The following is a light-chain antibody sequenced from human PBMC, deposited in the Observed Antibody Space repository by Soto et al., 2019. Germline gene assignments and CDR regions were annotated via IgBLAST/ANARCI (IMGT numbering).Light chain of an antibody. CDR2: RNN. V-gene: IGLV1-47*01. J-gene: IGLJ3*02. Sequence: VLTQPPSASGTPGQRVTISCSGSSSNIGSNYVYWYQQVPGTAPKLLIYRNNQRPSGVPDRFSGSKSGTSASLAISGLRSEDEADYYCAAWDDSLSGPVFGGGTKLTVL. CDR1: SSNIGSNY. CDR3: AAWDDSLSGPV.